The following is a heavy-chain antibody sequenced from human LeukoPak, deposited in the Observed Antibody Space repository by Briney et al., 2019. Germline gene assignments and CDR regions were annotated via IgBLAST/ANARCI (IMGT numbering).Heavy chain of an antibody. CDR1: GFTFSSYA. CDR3: AKLLHLGADEGPLDY. Sequence: GGSLRLSCAASGFTFSSYAMSWVRQAPGKGLEWVSTISGSGSSTYYADSVKGRFTISRDNSKNTLYLQMNSLRAEDTAVYYCAKLLHLGADEGPLDYWGQGTLVTVSS. CDR2: ISGSGSST. D-gene: IGHD3-16*01. J-gene: IGHJ4*02. V-gene: IGHV3-23*01.